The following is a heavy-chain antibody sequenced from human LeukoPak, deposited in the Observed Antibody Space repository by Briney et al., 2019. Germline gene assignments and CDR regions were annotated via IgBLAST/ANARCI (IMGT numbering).Heavy chain of an antibody. Sequence: SETLSLTCTVSGYSISSGYYWGWIRQPPGKGLEWIGYIYYSGSTNYNPSLKSRVTLSVDTSKNQFSLKLSSVTAADTAVYYCARGIAVAGSYYYYYMDVWGKGTTVTISS. V-gene: IGHV4-61*01. D-gene: IGHD6-19*01. J-gene: IGHJ6*03. CDR2: IYYSGST. CDR3: ARGIAVAGSYYYYYMDV. CDR1: GYSISSGYY.